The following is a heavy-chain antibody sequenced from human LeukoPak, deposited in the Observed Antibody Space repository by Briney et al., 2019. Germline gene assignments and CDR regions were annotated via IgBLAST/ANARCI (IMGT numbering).Heavy chain of an antibody. CDR1: GRSISSSSYY. Sequence: PSETLSLTCTVSGRSISSSSYYWGWIRQPPGKGLEWIGSIYYSGSTYYNPSLKSRVTISVDTSKNQFSLKLSSVTAADTAVYYCARVGLSGVAGSLDINYWGQGTLVTVSS. D-gene: IGHD6-19*01. CDR2: IYYSGST. J-gene: IGHJ4*02. CDR3: ARVGLSGVAGSLDINY. V-gene: IGHV4-39*07.